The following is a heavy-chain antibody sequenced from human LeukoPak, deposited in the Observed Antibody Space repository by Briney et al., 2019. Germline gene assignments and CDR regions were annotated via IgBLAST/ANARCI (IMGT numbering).Heavy chain of an antibody. V-gene: IGHV3-53*01. D-gene: IGHD2/OR15-2a*01. J-gene: IGHJ4*02. CDR3: ALLSGGTFDY. CDR2: ISNGGDP. Sequence: GGSLRLSCAASGFVVTANYLAWARQALGKGLEWVSTISNGGDPFYGDSVKGRSTISRDESTNTFSLQLDSLRVEDMGVYYCALLSGGTFDYWGQGTQVTVAS. CDR1: GFVVTANY.